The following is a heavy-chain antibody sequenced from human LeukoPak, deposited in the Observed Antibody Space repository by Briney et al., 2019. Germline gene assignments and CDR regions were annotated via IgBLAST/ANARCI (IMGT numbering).Heavy chain of an antibody. J-gene: IGHJ4*02. D-gene: IGHD5-24*01. V-gene: IGHV3-21*05. CDR3: ARASQPIRWLKSPFDY. CDR1: GFTFSSYG. CDR2: ISSSSSYT. Sequence: GGSLRLSCAASGFTFSSYGMHWVRQAPGKGLEWVSYISSSSSYTNYADTVKGRFTISRDNAKNSLYLQMNSLRAEDTAVYYCARASQPIRWLKSPFDYWGQGTLVTVSS.